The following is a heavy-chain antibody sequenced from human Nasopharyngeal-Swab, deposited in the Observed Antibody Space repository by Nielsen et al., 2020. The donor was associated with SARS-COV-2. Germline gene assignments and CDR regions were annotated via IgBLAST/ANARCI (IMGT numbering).Heavy chain of an antibody. J-gene: IGHJ4*02. Sequence: ETLSLTCTVSGGSISSSSYYWGWIRQPPGKGLEWIGSIYYSGSTYYNPSLKSRVTISVDTSKNQFSLKLSSVTAADTAVYYCARHWPSSGHYYFDYWGQGTLVTVSS. CDR1: GGSISSSSYY. CDR2: IYYSGST. D-gene: IGHD3-22*01. CDR3: ARHWPSSGHYYFDY. V-gene: IGHV4-39*01.